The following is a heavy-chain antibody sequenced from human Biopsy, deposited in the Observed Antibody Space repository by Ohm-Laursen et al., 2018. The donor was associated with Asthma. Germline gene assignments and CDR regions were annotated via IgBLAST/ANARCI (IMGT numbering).Heavy chain of an antibody. D-gene: IGHD3-22*01. Sequence: RSLRLSCAASGFVFSQCGMHWARQGPGKGLEWVALVSSDGHNKYYEDSVKGRFTISRDNSRNRLYLQINSLTVEDSAVYFCARQSGQEYGDSIPFDTWGQGTKVAVSS. CDR2: VSSDGHNK. J-gene: IGHJ3*02. V-gene: IGHV3-30*03. CDR3: ARQSGQEYGDSIPFDT. CDR1: GFVFSQCG.